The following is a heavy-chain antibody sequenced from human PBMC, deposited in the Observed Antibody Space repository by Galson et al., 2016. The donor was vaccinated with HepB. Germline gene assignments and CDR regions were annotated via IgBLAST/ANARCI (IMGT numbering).Heavy chain of an antibody. V-gene: IGHV3-30*18. CDR1: GFIFSNYG. D-gene: IGHD4-11*01. CDR2: ISFDGSNA. Sequence: SLRLSCAASGFIFSNYGMHWVRQAPGKGLEWVAVISFDGSNAYYGDSVKGRFTISRDNSKNTLSLQMSSLRAEDTAVYYCAKVATPNRNYENWFDSWGQGTLVTVSS. J-gene: IGHJ5*01. CDR3: AKVATPNRNYENWFDS.